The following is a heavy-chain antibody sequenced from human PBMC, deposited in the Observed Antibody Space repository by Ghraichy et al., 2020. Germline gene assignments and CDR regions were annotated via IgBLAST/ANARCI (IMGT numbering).Heavy chain of an antibody. J-gene: IGHJ4*02. CDR2: INHSGST. CDR1: GGSFSGYY. V-gene: IGHV4-34*01. Sequence: SETLSLTCAVYGGSFSGYYWSWIRQPPGKGLEWIGEINHSGSTNYNPSLKSRVTISVDTSKNQFSLKLSSVTAADTAVYYCARGSVVVTATPFDYWGQGTLVTVSS. D-gene: IGHD2-21*02. CDR3: ARGSVVVTATPFDY.